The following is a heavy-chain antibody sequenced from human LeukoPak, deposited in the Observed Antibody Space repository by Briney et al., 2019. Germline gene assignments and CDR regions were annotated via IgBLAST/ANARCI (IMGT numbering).Heavy chain of an antibody. CDR1: GGTFSSYA. V-gene: IGHV1-18*01. CDR3: ARVKTWYYDFWSGYYAEAIDP. CDR2: ISAYNGNT. Sequence: ASVKVSCKASGGTFSSYAISWVRQAPGQGLEWMGWISAYNGNTNYAQKLQGRVTMTTDTSTSTAYMELRSLRSDDTAVYYCARVKTWYYDFWSGYYAEAIDPWGQGTLVTVSS. D-gene: IGHD3-3*01. J-gene: IGHJ5*02.